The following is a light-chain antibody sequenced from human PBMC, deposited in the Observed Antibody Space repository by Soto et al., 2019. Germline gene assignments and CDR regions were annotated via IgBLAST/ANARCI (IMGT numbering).Light chain of an antibody. CDR2: GAS. Sequence: EIVLTQSPGTLSLSPGEGATLSCRASQSINSFLAWYQQRRGQAPRLLIYGASTRATGIPARFSGSGSGTEFTLTISSLQSEDFAVYYCQQYNNWPRTFGQGTKVDIK. J-gene: IGKJ1*01. CDR3: QQYNNWPRT. V-gene: IGKV3-15*01. CDR1: QSINSF.